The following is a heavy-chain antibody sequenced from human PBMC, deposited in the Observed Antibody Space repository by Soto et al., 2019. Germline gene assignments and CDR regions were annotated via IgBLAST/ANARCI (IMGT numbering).Heavy chain of an antibody. CDR1: GGSISSNNW. J-gene: IGHJ6*02. V-gene: IGHV4-4*02. CDR3: ARTSYYDSTGYYNMDV. CDR2: IHHSEST. Sequence: QVQLQESGPGLVKPSGTLSLTCAISGGSISSNNWWTWVRQSPGKGLEWIGEIHHSESTNYNPSLNSRATISVDKSKNQFSLKLTSVTAADTADYYCARTSYYDSTGYYNMDVWGQGTTVTVSS. D-gene: IGHD3-22*01.